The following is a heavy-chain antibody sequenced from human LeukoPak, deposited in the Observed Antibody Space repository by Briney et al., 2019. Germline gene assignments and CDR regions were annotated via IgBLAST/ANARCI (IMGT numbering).Heavy chain of an antibody. CDR2: IIPIFGTA. D-gene: IGHD3-22*01. V-gene: IGHV1-69*01. CDR3: ARLGPFYDSSSYGDYNWFDP. CDR1: GGTFSSYA. Sequence: SVKVSCKASGGTFSSYAISWVRQAPGQGLEWMGGIIPIFGTANYAQKFQGRVTITADESTSTAYMELSSLRSEDTAVYYCARLGPFYDSSSYGDYNWFDPWGQGTPVTVSS. J-gene: IGHJ5*02.